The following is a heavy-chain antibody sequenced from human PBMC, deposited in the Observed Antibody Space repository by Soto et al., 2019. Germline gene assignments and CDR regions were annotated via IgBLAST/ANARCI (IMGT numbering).Heavy chain of an antibody. CDR1: GFSVADYA. D-gene: IGHD6-19*01. J-gene: IGHJ4*02. CDR3: AKGNNTNVGWPYYFES. Sequence: XGSLRLSFVASGFSVADYAMNWVRQTPGKGLEWISYSSPRGDTIYYADSVEGRFTISRDNARNSLSLHMSSLRDEDSALYYCAKGNNTNVGWPYYFESWGQGVPVTVSS. V-gene: IGHV3-48*02. CDR2: SSPRGDTI.